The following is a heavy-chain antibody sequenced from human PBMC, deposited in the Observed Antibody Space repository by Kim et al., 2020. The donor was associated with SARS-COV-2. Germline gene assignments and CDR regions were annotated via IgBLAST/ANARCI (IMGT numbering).Heavy chain of an antibody. CDR1: GGSISSSSYY. Sequence: SETLSLTCTVSGGSISSSSYYWGWIRQPPGKGLEWIGTIYYSGSTYYNPSLKSRVTISVETSKSQFSLKLSSVTAADTAVYFCASLDSSGYYLVHWGQGTLVTVSS. CDR3: ASLDSSGYYLVH. CDR2: IYYSGST. V-gene: IGHV4-39*01. D-gene: IGHD3-22*01. J-gene: IGHJ5*02.